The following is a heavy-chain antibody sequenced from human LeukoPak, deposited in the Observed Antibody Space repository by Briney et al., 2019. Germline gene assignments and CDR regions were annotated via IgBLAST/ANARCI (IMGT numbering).Heavy chain of an antibody. D-gene: IGHD5-18*01. CDR3: AKVRGAAMAIDY. V-gene: IGHV3-30*18. J-gene: IGHJ4*02. CDR2: ISYDGSNK. CDR1: GFTFSSYG. Sequence: PGGSLRLSCAASGFTFSSYGMHWVRQAPGKGLEWVAVISYDGSNKYYADSVKGRFTISRDNSKNTLYLQMNSLRAEDTAVYYCAKVRGAAMAIDYWGQGTLVTVSS.